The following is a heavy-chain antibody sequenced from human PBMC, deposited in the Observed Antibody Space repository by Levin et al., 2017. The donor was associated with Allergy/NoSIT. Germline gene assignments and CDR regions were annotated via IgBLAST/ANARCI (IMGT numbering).Heavy chain of an antibody. V-gene: IGHV3-21*01. J-gene: IGHJ4*02. CDR1: GFTFSSYS. D-gene: IGHD6-13*01. CDR3: ARGTAAAGLFDY. Sequence: SGGSLRLSCAASGFTFSSYSMNWVRQAPGKGLEWVSSISSSSSYIYYADSVKGRFTISRDNAKNSLYLQMNSLRAEDTAVYYCARGTAAAGLFDYWGQGTLVTVSS. CDR2: ISSSSSYI.